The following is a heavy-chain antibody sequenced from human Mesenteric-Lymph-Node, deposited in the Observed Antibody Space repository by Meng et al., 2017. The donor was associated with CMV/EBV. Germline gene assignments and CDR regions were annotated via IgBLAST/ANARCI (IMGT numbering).Heavy chain of an antibody. Sequence: YMHWVRQAPGQGLEWMGIITPSGGSTSYAQKFQGRVTMTRDTSTSTVYMELSSLRSEDTAVYYCARDRIAIVVVPADTGFFPGMDVWGQGTTVTVSS. CDR3: ARDRIAIVVVPADTGFFPGMDV. J-gene: IGHJ6*02. D-gene: IGHD2-2*01. CDR1: Y. V-gene: IGHV1-46*01. CDR2: ITPSGGST.